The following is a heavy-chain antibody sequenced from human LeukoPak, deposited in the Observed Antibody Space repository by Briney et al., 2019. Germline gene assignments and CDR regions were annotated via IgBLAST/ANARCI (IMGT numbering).Heavy chain of an antibody. CDR3: ASWDRGYCSSTRCPRSWFDP. CDR2: INHSGST. V-gene: IGHV4-34*01. Sequence: SETLSLTCAVYGGSFSGYYWSWIRQPPGKGLEWIGEINHSGSTNYNPSLKSRVTISVDTSKNQFSLKLSSVTAADTAVYYCASWDRGYCSSTRCPRSWFDPWGQGTLVTVSS. D-gene: IGHD2-2*01. J-gene: IGHJ5*02. CDR1: GGSFSGYY.